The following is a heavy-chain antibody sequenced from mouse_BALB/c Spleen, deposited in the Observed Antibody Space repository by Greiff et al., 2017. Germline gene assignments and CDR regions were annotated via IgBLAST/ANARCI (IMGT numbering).Heavy chain of an antibody. CDR3: ARDKGYYFDY. CDR1: GFTFSDYG. Sequence: DVMLVESGGGLVQPGGSRKLSCAASGFTFSDYGMAWVRQAPGKGPEWVAFISNLAYSIYYADTVTGRFTISRENAKNTLYLEMSSLRSEDTAMYYCARDKGYYFDYWGQGTTLTVSS. CDR2: ISNLAYSI. V-gene: IGHV5-15*02. J-gene: IGHJ2*01.